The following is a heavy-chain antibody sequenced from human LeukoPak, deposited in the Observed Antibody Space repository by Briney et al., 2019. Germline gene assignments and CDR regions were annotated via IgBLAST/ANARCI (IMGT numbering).Heavy chain of an antibody. J-gene: IGHJ5*02. CDR3: ARGVPDYGGNWFDP. Sequence: GASVKVSCKASGYTFTSYYMHWVRQAPGQGLEWMGIINPSGGSTNYAQKFQGRVTITADESTSTAYMELSSLRSEDTAVYYCARGVPDYGGNWFDPWGQGTLVTVSS. V-gene: IGHV1-46*01. D-gene: IGHD4-23*01. CDR2: INPSGGST. CDR1: GYTFTSYY.